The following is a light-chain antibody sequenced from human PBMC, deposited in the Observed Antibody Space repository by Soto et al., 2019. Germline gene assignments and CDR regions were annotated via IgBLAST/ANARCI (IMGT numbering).Light chain of an antibody. CDR3: HVWDSSSEHV. CDR2: DDS. Sequence: SYELTQPPSVSVAPGQTARITCGGNNIGSKSVHWYQQKPGQAPVLVVDDDSDGPSGIPERFSGSNSGNTATLTISRVEAGDEADYFCHVWDSSSEHVFGTGTKVTVL. CDR1: NIGSKS. J-gene: IGLJ1*01. V-gene: IGLV3-21*02.